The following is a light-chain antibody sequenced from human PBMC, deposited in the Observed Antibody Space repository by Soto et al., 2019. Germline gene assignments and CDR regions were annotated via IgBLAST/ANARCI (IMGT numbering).Light chain of an antibody. V-gene: IGKV3-11*01. CDR3: QQRTDLPPIT. CDR2: DAS. J-gene: IGKJ5*01. Sequence: ESVLTQAPGTLSLSPGEGATVSCRVSQSINSNYLAWYQQKPGQAPRLLIYDASNRATGIPARFSGSGSGTDFPLTISSLEPEDFAVYYCQQRTDLPPITFAPGRRLAIK. CDR1: QSINSNY.